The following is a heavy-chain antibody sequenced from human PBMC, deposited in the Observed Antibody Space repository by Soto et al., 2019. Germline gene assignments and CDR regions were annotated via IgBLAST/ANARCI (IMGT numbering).Heavy chain of an antibody. D-gene: IGHD3-10*01. V-gene: IGHV3-33*01. CDR1: GFTFSSYG. Sequence: QVQLVESGGGVVQPGRSLRLSCAASGFTFSSYGMHWVRQAPGKGLEWVAVIWYDGSNKYYADSVKGRFTISRDNSKNTLYLQMNSLRAEDTAVYYCARDGGLWFGELFFVDPWGQGTLVTVSS. CDR3: ARDGGLWFGELFFVDP. J-gene: IGHJ5*02. CDR2: IWYDGSNK.